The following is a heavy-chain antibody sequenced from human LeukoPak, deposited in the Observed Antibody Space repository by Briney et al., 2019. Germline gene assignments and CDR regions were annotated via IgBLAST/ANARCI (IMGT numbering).Heavy chain of an antibody. V-gene: IGHV1-69*13. CDR1: GGTFISYA. CDR2: IIPIFGTA. J-gene: IGHJ4*02. CDR3: ARVAVAGYFDY. Sequence: ASVKVSCKASGGTFISYAISWVRQAPGQGLEWMGGIIPIFGTANYAQKFQGRVTITADESTSTAYMELSSLRSEDTAVYYCARVAVAGYFDYWGQGTLVTVSS. D-gene: IGHD6-19*01.